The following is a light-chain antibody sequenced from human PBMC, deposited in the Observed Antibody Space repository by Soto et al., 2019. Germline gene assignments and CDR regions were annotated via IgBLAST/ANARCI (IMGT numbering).Light chain of an antibody. CDR1: QSVSSY. CDR2: QTS. Sequence: EILMTQSPATLSVSPGERVTLSCRASQSVSSYLAWYQHRPGQAPRLLIYQTSIRAAGIPARFSASGSGTDFTLTISDVQPEDFALYYCHQRQSWPRTFGQGTKVDIK. V-gene: IGKV3D-15*03. CDR3: HQRQSWPRT. J-gene: IGKJ1*01.